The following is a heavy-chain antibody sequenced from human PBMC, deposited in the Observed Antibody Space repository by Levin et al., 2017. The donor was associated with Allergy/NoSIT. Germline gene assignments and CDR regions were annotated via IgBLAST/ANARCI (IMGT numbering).Heavy chain of an antibody. V-gene: IGHV3-23*01. CDR2: ITASGGDT. D-gene: IGHD6-19*01. CDR3: GHRRGADYSSDWYTY. J-gene: IGHJ4*02. CDR1: GFTFSNYA. Sequence: GGSLRLSCAASGFTFSNYAMSWVRQAPGKGLEWVSGITASGGDTHYADSVKGRFTISRDNSKNTLYLQMNSLRAEDTAVYYCGHRRGADYSSDWYTYCGQGTLVTVSS.